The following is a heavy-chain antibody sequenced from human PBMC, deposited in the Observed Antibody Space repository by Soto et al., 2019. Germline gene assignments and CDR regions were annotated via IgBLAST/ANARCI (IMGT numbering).Heavy chain of an antibody. CDR1: GFIFSSHG. V-gene: IGHV3-33*01. Sequence: QVQLVESGGGVVQPGRSLRLSCGASGFIFSSHGMHWVRQAPGKGLEWVAVIWYDGTNKYYVDAVKGRFTISRDNSRNTVSLQMNSLRVEDTAVYYCARWGDNKVFDYWGQGTLVSVSS. D-gene: IGHD3-10*01. CDR3: ARWGDNKVFDY. J-gene: IGHJ4*02. CDR2: IWYDGTNK.